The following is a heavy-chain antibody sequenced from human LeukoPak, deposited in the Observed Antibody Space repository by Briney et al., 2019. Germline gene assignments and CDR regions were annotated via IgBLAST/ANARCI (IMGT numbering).Heavy chain of an antibody. Sequence: TSETLSLTRTVSGGSISPYYWSWIRQPPGKGLEWIGYIYYSGSTNYNPSLQSRVTMSVDTSKNQFSLKLTSVTAADTAVYYCARHGSTAFDYWGQGTLVTVSS. J-gene: IGHJ4*02. CDR3: ARHGSTAFDY. CDR1: GGSISPYY. CDR2: IYYSGST. D-gene: IGHD5/OR15-5a*01. V-gene: IGHV4-59*01.